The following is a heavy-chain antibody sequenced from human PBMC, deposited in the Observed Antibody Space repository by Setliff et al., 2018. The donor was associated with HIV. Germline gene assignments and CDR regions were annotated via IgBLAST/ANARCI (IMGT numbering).Heavy chain of an antibody. D-gene: IGHD4-4*01. V-gene: IGHV1-2*02. CDR3: ARAPYSSVMHYFDY. CDR2: IIPNSDGT. Sequence: VKVSCKASGYKFTNYYIHWVRQAPGQGLEWMGWIIPNSDGTNLAQRSQGRITMTTDTSLTTAYMELSRLRSDDTAVYYCARAPYSSVMHYFDYWGQGTLVTVSS. CDR1: GYKFTNYY. J-gene: IGHJ4*02.